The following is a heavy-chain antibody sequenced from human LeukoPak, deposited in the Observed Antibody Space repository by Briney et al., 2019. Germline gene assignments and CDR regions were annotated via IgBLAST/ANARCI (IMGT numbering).Heavy chain of an antibody. D-gene: IGHD6-13*01. J-gene: IGHJ4*02. CDR2: ISSNSHCT. CDR3: ARGGGAATGIDY. CDR1: GFTFSDFY. V-gene: IGHV3-11*06. Sequence: GGSLRLSCAASGFTFSDFYMSWIRQAPGKGLDWVSYISSNSHCTNYADSVKGRFTISRDNAKNSVFLQMNSLRGEDTAVYYCARGGGAATGIDYWGQGTLVTVSS.